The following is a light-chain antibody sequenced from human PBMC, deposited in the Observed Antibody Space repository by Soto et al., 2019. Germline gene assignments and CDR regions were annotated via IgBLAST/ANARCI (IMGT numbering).Light chain of an antibody. CDR3: QSFDISMRSV. Sequence: QSVLTQPPSVSGAPGQRVTISCTGSSSNIGAGYDVHWYQQVPGTAPKIVIYGNSDRPSGVPDRFSGSKSGTSASLAITGLQAEDDADYYSQSFDISMRSVFGGGTKVTVL. J-gene: IGLJ3*02. CDR2: GNS. V-gene: IGLV1-40*01. CDR1: SSNIGAGYD.